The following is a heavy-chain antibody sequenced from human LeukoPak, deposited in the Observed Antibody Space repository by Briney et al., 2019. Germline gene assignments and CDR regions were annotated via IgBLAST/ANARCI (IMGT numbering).Heavy chain of an antibody. CDR2: MNPNSGNT. CDR3: ASGSFEVVTAMSYFDY. Sequence: ASAKVSCKASGYTFTSYDINWVRQATGQGLEWMGWMNPNSGNTGYAQKFQGRVTLTRNTSISKGYIELSSLRSEDTAVYYCASGSFEVVTAMSYFDYWGQGTLVTVSS. J-gene: IGHJ4*02. V-gene: IGHV1-8*01. CDR1: GYTFTSYD. D-gene: IGHD2-21*02.